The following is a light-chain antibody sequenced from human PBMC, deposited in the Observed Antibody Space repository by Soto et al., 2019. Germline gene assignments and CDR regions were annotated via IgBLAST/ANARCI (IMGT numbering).Light chain of an antibody. V-gene: IGKV1-5*03. J-gene: IGKJ1*01. CDR2: KAS. CDR3: QHYNSDSEA. Sequence: DIQMTQSPYTLSGSVGDRVTITFRSSQTISSWLAWYQQKPGKAPKLLIYKASTLKSGVPSRFSGGGSGTEFTLTISSLQTDDFATCYCQHYNSDSEAFGQGTKV. CDR1: QTISSW.